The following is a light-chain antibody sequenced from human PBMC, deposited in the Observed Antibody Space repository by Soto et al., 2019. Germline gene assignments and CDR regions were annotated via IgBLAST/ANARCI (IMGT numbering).Light chain of an antibody. Sequence: DIVLTQSPGTLSLSPGDGATLSCRASQSVPNNYLAWDQQRPGQAPRLLIYVASSRAPGIPDRFSGGGSGKDFTLTISRLEPEDFSVYYCQQYDNTSPTTFGQGTRLEIE. CDR2: VAS. CDR3: QQYDNTSPTT. J-gene: IGKJ5*01. CDR1: QSVPNNY. V-gene: IGKV3-20*01.